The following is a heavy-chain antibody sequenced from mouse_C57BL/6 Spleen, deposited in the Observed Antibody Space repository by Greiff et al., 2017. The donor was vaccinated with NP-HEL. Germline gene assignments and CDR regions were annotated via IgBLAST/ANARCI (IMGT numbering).Heavy chain of an antibody. CDR1: GYTFTDYY. V-gene: IGHV1-76*01. CDR3: AKSHDNWSRSDCFDY. D-gene: IGHD4-1*01. Sequence: QVQLKQSGAELVRPGASVKLSCKASGYTFTDYYINWVQQRPGQGLEWIARIYPGSGNTDYNEKFKGKATLTAEKSSSTAYMQLRSLTSEDSAVEFWAKSHDNWSRSDCFDYWGQGTTLTVSS. CDR2: IYPGSGNT. J-gene: IGHJ2*01.